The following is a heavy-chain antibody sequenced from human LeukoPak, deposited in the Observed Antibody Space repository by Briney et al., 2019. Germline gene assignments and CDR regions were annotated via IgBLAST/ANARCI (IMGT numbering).Heavy chain of an antibody. Sequence: PGGSLKLSCAASGFTFSGSAMHWVRQASGKGLEWVGRIRSKANSYATAYAASVKGRFTISRDDSKNTAYLQMNGLKTEDTAVYYCTRPDSGDYWGQGTLVTVSS. V-gene: IGHV3-73*01. CDR3: TRPDSGDY. J-gene: IGHJ4*02. CDR2: IRSKANSYAT. D-gene: IGHD2-15*01. CDR1: GFTFSGSA.